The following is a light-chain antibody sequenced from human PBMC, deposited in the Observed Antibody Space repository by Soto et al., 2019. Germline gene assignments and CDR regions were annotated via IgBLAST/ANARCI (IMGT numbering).Light chain of an antibody. Sequence: QLVLTQSPSASASLGASVKLTCTLSSGHSSYAIAWHQQQPEKGPRYLMKLNSDGSHSKGDGIPDRFLGSSSGAERYLTISSLQSEDEADYYCQTWGTGIQVFGGGTKLTVL. V-gene: IGLV4-69*01. CDR3: QTWGTGIQV. CDR1: SGHSSYA. CDR2: LNSDGSH. J-gene: IGLJ2*01.